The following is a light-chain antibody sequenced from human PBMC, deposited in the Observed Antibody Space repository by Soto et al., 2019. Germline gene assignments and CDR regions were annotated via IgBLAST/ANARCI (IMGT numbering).Light chain of an antibody. CDR2: ATS. J-gene: IGKJ4*01. CDR3: QQSDGAPLT. CDR1: QTVRTTY. Sequence: EVVLTQSPGTLSLSPGERATLSCRASQTVRTTYLAWYQQKPGQAPRLLIYATSSRAPDTPDRFSGRGSGTEFALTISRLEPAALALYYWQQSDGAPLTFGGGTKVESK. V-gene: IGKV3-20*01.